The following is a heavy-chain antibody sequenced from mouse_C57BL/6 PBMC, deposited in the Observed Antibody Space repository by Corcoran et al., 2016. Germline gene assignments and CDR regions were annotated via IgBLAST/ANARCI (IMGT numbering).Heavy chain of an antibody. CDR2: INTYSGVP. CDR3: ARLDGYLRFDY. Sequence: QIKLVQSGPELKKPGETVKISCKDSGYTFTTYGMSWVKKAPGKGLKWMGWINTYSGVPTYADDFKGRFAFSLETSASTANLQINNLKNEDTATYFCARLDGYLRFDYWGQGTTLTVSS. V-gene: IGHV9-3*01. D-gene: IGHD2-3*01. J-gene: IGHJ2*01. CDR1: GYTFTTYG.